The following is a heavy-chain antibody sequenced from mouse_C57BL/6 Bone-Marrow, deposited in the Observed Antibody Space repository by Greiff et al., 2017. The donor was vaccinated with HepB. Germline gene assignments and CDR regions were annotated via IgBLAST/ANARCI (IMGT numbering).Heavy chain of an antibody. CDR3: ARSRDYDGRFAY. CDR1: GYTFTSYW. D-gene: IGHD2-4*01. V-gene: IGHV1-59*01. Sequence: VQLQQPGAELVRPGTSVKLSCKASGYTFTSYWMHWVKQRPGQGLEWIGVIDPSDSYTNYHQKFKGKATLTVDTSSSTAYMQLSSLTSEDSAVYYCARSRDYDGRFAYWGQGTLVTVSA. J-gene: IGHJ3*01. CDR2: IDPSDSYT.